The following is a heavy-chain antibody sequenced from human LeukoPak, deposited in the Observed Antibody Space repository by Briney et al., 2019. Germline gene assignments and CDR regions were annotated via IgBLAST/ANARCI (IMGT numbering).Heavy chain of an antibody. D-gene: IGHD3-10*01. CDR3: ARDALPITMVRGRFNWFDP. J-gene: IGHJ5*02. Sequence: SETLSLTCTVSGGSVSSGSYYWSWIRQPPGTGLEWIGYIYYSGSTNYNPSLKSRVTISVDTSKNQFSLKLSSVTAADTAVYYCARDALPITMVRGRFNWFDPWGQGTLVTVSS. CDR1: GGSVSSGSYY. V-gene: IGHV4-61*01. CDR2: IYYSGST.